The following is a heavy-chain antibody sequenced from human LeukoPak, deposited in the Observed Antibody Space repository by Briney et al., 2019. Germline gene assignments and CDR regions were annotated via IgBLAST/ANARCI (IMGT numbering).Heavy chain of an antibody. J-gene: IGHJ4*02. V-gene: IGHV4-59*01. D-gene: IGHD1-14*01. CDR1: GGSISSYY. CDR2: IYYSGGT. Sequence: PSETLSLTHTVSGGSISSYYWSWIPQPPGKGLEGIWFIYYSGGTNYHPSLKGRVTISVVPSKNQFSLKLSSVPAADTAVYYCARDRNPYFFDYWGQGTLVTVSS. CDR3: ARDRNPYFFDY.